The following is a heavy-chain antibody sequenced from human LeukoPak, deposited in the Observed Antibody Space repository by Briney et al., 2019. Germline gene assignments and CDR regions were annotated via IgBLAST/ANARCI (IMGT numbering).Heavy chain of an antibody. Sequence: SVTVSCTASGGTFSSYAISWVRQAPGQGLEWMGGIIPIFGTANYAQKFQGRVTITADESTSTAYMELSSLRSEDTAVYYCAREYGGNPYYFDYWGQGTLVTVSS. CDR2: IIPIFGTA. CDR3: AREYGGNPYYFDY. CDR1: GGTFSSYA. J-gene: IGHJ4*02. V-gene: IGHV1-69*13. D-gene: IGHD4-23*01.